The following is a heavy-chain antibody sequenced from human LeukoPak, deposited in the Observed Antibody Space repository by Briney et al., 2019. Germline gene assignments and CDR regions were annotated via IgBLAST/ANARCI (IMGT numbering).Heavy chain of an antibody. D-gene: IGHD4-17*01. Sequence: PGRSLRLSCSASGFSFNSYGMQWVRQAPGKGLEWVAVIWHDGSHEYYADSEKGRFTISRDNSRNTVYLEMNSLRVENTAVYYCANDATEYGDSHFDWWGQGTLVTVSS. CDR3: ANDATEYGDSHFDW. J-gene: IGHJ4*02. CDR1: GFSFNSYG. CDR2: IWHDGSHE. V-gene: IGHV3-33*06.